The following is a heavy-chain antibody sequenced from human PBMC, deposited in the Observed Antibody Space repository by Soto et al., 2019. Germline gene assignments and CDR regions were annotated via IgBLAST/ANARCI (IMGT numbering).Heavy chain of an antibody. CDR3: ARGITFGGVLNGMDV. CDR1: GYTFTRDG. J-gene: IGHJ6*02. D-gene: IGHD3-16*01. V-gene: IGHV1-18*01. Sequence: QVQLVQSGAEVKKPGASVKVSCTASGYTFTRDGITWVRQAPGQGLEWMGWINTSNGKTYYAQKLQGRVTMTTDTSTSTGYMELRSLRSDDTAVYYCARGITFGGVLNGMDVWGQGTTVTVSS. CDR2: INTSNGKT.